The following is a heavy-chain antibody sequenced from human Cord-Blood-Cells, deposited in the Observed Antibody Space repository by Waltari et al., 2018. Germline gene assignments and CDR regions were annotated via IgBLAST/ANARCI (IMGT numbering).Heavy chain of an antibody. CDR3: ARQVKVGATDY. D-gene: IGHD1-26*01. CDR1: GGSFSGYY. J-gene: IGHJ4*02. V-gene: IGHV4-34*01. Sequence: QVQLQQRGAGLLKPSETLSLTCAVYGGSFSGYYWSWIRQPPGKGLEWIGEINHSGSTNYNPSLKSRVTISVDTSKNQFSLKLSSVTAADAAVYYCARQVKVGATDYWGQGTLVTVSS. CDR2: INHSGST.